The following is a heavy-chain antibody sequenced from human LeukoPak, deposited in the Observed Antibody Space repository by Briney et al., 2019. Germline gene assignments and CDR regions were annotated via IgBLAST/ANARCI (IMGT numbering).Heavy chain of an antibody. D-gene: IGHD1-20*01. Sequence: ASVKVSCKASGGTFSSYAISWVRRAPGQGLEWMGGIIPFFGTANYAQKFQGRVTITADESTSTAYMELSSLRSEDTAVYYCARDRRYNWNDGGGVYFDYWGQGTLVTVSS. CDR2: IIPFFGTA. V-gene: IGHV1-69*01. J-gene: IGHJ4*02. CDR1: GGTFSSYA. CDR3: ARDRRYNWNDGGGVYFDY.